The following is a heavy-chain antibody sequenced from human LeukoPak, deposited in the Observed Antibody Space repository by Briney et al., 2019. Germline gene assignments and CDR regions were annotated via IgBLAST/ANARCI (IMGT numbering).Heavy chain of an antibody. V-gene: IGHV4-4*07. CDR1: GGSISSYY. CDR2: IYTSGST. Sequence: SETLSLTCTVSGGSISSYYWSWIRQPAGKGLEWIGRIYTSGSTNYNPSLKSRVTMSVDTSKNQFSLKLSSVTAADTAVYCCARGDLAYGDYAYGNYYGMDVWGQGTTVTVSS. D-gene: IGHD4-17*01. J-gene: IGHJ6*02. CDR3: ARGDLAYGDYAYGNYYGMDV.